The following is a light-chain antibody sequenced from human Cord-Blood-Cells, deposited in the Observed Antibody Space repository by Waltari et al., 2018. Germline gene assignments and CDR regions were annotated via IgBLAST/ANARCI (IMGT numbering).Light chain of an antibody. CDR3: QQGYSTPYT. J-gene: IGKJ2*01. Sequence: DIQMTQSPSSLSASVGDRVTITCRASQSISSYLNWYQQKPGKAPKILIYAASRLQSGVPSRFSGSGSGTDFTLTISSLQPEDFATDYCQQGYSTPYTFGQGTKVEIK. CDR2: AAS. CDR1: QSISSY. V-gene: IGKV1-39*01.